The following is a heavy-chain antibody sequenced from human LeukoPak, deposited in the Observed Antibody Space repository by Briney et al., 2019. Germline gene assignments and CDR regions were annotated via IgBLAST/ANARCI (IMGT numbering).Heavy chain of an antibody. V-gene: IGHV3-23*01. CDR1: GFTFSSYA. J-gene: IGHJ1*01. CDR3: AKVSVAGTCFQH. Sequence: PGGSLRLSCAASGFTFSSYAMSWVRQAPGKGLEWVSAISGSGGSTYYADSVKGRFTISRDNAKNTLYLQMNSLRAEDTAVYYCAKVSVAGTCFQHWGQGTLVTVSS. CDR2: ISGSGGST. D-gene: IGHD6-19*01.